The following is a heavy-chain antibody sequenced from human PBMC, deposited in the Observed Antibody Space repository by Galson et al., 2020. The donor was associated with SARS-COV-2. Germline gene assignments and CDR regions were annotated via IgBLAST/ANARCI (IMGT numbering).Heavy chain of an antibody. CDR1: GGSISSGGYC. D-gene: IGHD6-13*01. CDR2: IYHSGTT. CDR3: ARVDSSSWYAGWFDP. J-gene: IGHJ5*02. V-gene: IGHV4-30-2*01. Sequence: ETSETLSLTCAVSGGSISSGGYCWSWIRQPPGKGLEWIGHIYHSGTTNYNPSPKSRVTMSLDRSKNQFSLKLNSVTPADTAVYYCARVDSSSWYAGWFDPWGQGTLVTVSS.